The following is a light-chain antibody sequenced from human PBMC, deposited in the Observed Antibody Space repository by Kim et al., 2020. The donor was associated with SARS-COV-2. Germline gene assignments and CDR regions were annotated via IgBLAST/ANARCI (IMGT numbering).Light chain of an antibody. CDR3: QVWDSTSDHRF. V-gene: IGLV3-21*04. Sequence: SYELTQPPSVSVAPGKTARITCGGNNIGSKSVHWYQQKPGQAPVLVIYYDSDRPSGIPERFSVSNSGNTATLTISRVEAGDEADYYSQVWDSTSDHRFFG. CDR1: NIGSKS. J-gene: IGLJ1*01. CDR2: YDS.